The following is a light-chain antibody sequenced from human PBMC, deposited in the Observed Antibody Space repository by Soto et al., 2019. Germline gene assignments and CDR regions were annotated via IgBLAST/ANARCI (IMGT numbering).Light chain of an antibody. V-gene: IGKV1-9*01. CDR3: QKYNSARL. Sequence: IQLTQSPSSLSASVGDSVTITCRASQGISSFLAWYQQKPGKAPKLLIYAASTLQSGVPSRFSGSGSGTDFTLTISSLQPEDVATYYCQKYNSARLFGQGTRLEIK. CDR2: AAS. CDR1: QGISSF. J-gene: IGKJ5*01.